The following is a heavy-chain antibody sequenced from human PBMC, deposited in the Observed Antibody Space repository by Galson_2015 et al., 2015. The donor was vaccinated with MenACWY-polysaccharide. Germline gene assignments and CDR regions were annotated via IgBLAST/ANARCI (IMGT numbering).Heavy chain of an antibody. D-gene: IGHD2-2*01. CDR1: GFTFSSYW. CDR3: VRDLTGIQLLRKSFDT. CDR2: IKQDGSEK. J-gene: IGHJ4*02. Sequence: SLRLSCAASGFTFSSYWMSWVRQAPGKGLEWVSVIKQDGSEKSHVDSVKGRFTISRDNTKNSVYLQMNNLRAEDTAVYYCVRDLTGIQLLRKSFDTWGQGTLVTVPP. V-gene: IGHV3-7*01.